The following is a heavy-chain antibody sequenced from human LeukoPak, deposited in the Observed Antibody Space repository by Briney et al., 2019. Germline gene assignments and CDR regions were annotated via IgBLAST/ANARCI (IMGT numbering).Heavy chain of an antibody. CDR2: MSTSGST. CDR1: GGSIRSYY. Sequence: SETLSLTCTVSGGSIRSYYWSWIRQPAGQGLERIGRMSTSGSTKYNPSLKSRVTMSVDTSKNQFSLKLSSVTAADTAVYYCARASGGSYYYFDYWGQGTLVTVSS. D-gene: IGHD1-26*01. CDR3: ARASGGSYYYFDY. J-gene: IGHJ4*02. V-gene: IGHV4-4*07.